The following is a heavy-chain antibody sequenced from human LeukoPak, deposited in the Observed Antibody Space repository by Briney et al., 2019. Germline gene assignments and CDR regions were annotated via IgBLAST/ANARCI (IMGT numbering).Heavy chain of an antibody. CDR3: ASQYSSSWYPGANWFDP. J-gene: IGHJ5*02. CDR2: ISSSGSTI. Sequence: GGSLRLSCAASGFTFSSYEMNWVRQAPGKGLEWVSYISSSGSTIYYADSVKGRFTISRDNAKNSLYLQMNSLRAEDTAVYYCASQYSSSWYPGANWFDPWGQGTLVTVSS. V-gene: IGHV3-48*03. CDR1: GFTFSSYE. D-gene: IGHD6-13*01.